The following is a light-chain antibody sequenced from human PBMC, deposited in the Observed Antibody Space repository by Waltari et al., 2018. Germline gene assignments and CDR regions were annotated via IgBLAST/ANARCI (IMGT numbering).Light chain of an antibody. CDR2: DAS. Sequence: EAMMTQSPATLSVSPGDRATLSCRASQSVSNNVAWFQQKPGQAPRLLIYDASTRATGVPARFSGSGSGTEFTLTISSLQTEDFAVYYCQQYNNWPPLFTFGPGTKVEIK. J-gene: IGKJ3*01. CDR1: QSVSNN. CDR3: QQYNNWPPLFT. V-gene: IGKV3-15*01.